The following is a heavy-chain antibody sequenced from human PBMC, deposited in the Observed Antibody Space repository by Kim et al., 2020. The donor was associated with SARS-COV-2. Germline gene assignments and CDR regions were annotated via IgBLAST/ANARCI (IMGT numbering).Heavy chain of an antibody. D-gene: IGHD7-27*01. J-gene: IGHJ4*02. Sequence: SETLSLTCAVYGGSFSGYYWSWIRQPPGKGLEWIGEINHSGSTNYNPSLKSRVTISVDTSKNQFSLKLSSVTAADTAVYYCARGGVGGTQNWGYWGQGTL. CDR2: INHSGST. V-gene: IGHV4-34*01. CDR1: GGSFSGYY. CDR3: ARGGVGGTQNWGY.